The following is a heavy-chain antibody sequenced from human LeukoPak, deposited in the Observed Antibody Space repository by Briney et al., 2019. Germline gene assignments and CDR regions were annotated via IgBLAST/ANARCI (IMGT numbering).Heavy chain of an antibody. CDR1: GGSFSGYY. J-gene: IGHJ4*02. D-gene: IGHD6-13*01. V-gene: IGHV4-34*01. Sequence: PSETLSLTCAVYGGSFSGYYWSWIRQPPGKGLEWIGEINHSGSTNYNPSLKSRVTISVDTSKNQFSLKLSSVTAADTAVYYCARVSLLGSSSWSGHKYYFDYWGQGTLVTVSS. CDR2: INHSGST. CDR3: ARVSLLGSSSWSGHKYYFDY.